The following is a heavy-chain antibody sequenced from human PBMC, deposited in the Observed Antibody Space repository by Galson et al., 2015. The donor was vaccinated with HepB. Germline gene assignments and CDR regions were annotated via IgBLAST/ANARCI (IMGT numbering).Heavy chain of an antibody. D-gene: IGHD6-13*01. CDR3: ARVLHTYTSSWLPESFQN. J-gene: IGHJ1*01. CDR2: IFPGDSDT. CDR1: GYSFTSYN. V-gene: IGHV5-51*03. Sequence: SGAEVKKAGESLKISCKGSGYSFTSYNIGWVRQVPGKGLEWMGIIFPGDSDTRYSPSFQGQGTISADKSISTAYFQWSSLKASDPPMYYCARVLHTYTSSWLPESFQNWGQAPLVSVSS.